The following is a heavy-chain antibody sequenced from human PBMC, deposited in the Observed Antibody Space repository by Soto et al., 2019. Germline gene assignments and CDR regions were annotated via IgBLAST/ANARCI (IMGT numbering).Heavy chain of an antibody. J-gene: IGHJ5*02. CDR3: ARGPSSTSSPNWFGP. CDR2: ISSSSSYI. CDR1: GFTFSSYS. Sequence: EVQLVESGGGLVKPGGSLRLSCAASGFTFSSYSMNWVRQAPGKGLEWVSSISSSSSYIYYADSVKGRFTISRDNAKNSLYLQMNSLRAEDTAVYYCARGPSSTSSPNWFGPWGQGTLVTVSS. V-gene: IGHV3-21*01. D-gene: IGHD2-2*01.